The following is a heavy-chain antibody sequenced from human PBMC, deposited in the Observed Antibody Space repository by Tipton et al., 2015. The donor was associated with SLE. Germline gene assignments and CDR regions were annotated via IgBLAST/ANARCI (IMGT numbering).Heavy chain of an antibody. D-gene: IGHD1-26*01. J-gene: IGHJ2*01. Sequence: GSLRLSCAASGFTFSSYAMSWVRQAPGKGLEWVSGISGSDGSTYDADSVKGRFSISRDNSKNTLYLQMNSLRVEDTALYYCAKDRRGSTPRWSFDLWGRGTLVTVSS. CDR1: GFTFSSYA. CDR3: AKDRRGSTPRWSFDL. V-gene: IGHV3-23*01. CDR2: ISGSDGST.